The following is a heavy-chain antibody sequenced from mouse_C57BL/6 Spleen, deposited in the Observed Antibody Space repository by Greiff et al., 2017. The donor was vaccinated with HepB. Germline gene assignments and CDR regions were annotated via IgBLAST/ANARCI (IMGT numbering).Heavy chain of an antibody. D-gene: IGHD2-4*01. V-gene: IGHV1-15*01. Sequence: VQLEESGAELVRPGASVTLSCKASGYTFTDYEMHWVKQTPVHGLEWIGAIDPDTGGTAYNQKFKGKAILTADKSSSTAYMELRSLTSEDSAVYYCTRRDYDGDYFDYWGQGTTLTVSS. CDR2: IDPDTGGT. CDR1: GYTFTDYE. CDR3: TRRDYDGDYFDY. J-gene: IGHJ2*01.